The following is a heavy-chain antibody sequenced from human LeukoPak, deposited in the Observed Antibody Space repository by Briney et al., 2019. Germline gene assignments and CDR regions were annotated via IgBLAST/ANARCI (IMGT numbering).Heavy chain of an antibody. Sequence: SETLSLTCTVSDGSISSYYWSWIWQPPGKGLEFIGYIFYSGSTNYNPSLKSRVTMSVDTSINQFSLKLSSVTAADTAVYYCARDSPSGIYGSSFYAFDIWGQGTMVIVSS. J-gene: IGHJ3*02. D-gene: IGHD6-6*01. V-gene: IGHV4-59*12. CDR3: ARDSPSGIYGSSFYAFDI. CDR2: IFYSGST. CDR1: DGSISSYY.